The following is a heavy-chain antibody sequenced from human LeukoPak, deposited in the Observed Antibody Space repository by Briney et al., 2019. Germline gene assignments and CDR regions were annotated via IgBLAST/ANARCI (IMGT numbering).Heavy chain of an antibody. D-gene: IGHD6-13*01. V-gene: IGHV3-30*02. CDR2: IRYDGSNK. CDR3: AKTHGVYDYYYMDA. J-gene: IGHJ6*03. CDR1: GFTFSSYG. Sequence: GGPLRLSCAASGFTFSSYGMHWVRQAPGKGLEWVAFIRYDGSNKYYADSVKGRFTISRDNSKNTLYLQMNSLRAEDTAVYYCAKTHGVYDYYYMDAWGKGTTVTVSS.